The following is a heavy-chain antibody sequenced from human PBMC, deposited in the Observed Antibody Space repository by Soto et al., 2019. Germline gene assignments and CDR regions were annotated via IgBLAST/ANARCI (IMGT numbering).Heavy chain of an antibody. D-gene: IGHD6-6*01. CDR3: ARGGTHLVPDY. J-gene: IGHJ4*02. CDR2: INPTGGST. Sequence: QVQLVQSGAEVKQPGASMRVSCRTSGYTFTSYYMHWVRQAPGQGLEWMGIINPTGGSTTYSQKLQGRFIMSTDTYTNTLYMEMSSLRSEDTAVCYCARGGTHLVPDYWGQGTLVTVSS. CDR1: GYTFTSYY. V-gene: IGHV1-46*01.